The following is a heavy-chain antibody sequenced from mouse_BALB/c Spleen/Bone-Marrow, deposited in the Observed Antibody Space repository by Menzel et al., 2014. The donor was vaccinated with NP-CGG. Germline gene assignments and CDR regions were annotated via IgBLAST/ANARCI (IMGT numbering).Heavy chain of an antibody. CDR2: IYPGNVNA. V-gene: IGHV1S56*01. J-gene: IGHJ4*01. Sequence: VQGVESGPELVKPGASVRISCKASGYTFTSYYIHWVKQRPGQGLEWIGWIYPGNVNAKYNEKFKGKATLTADKSSSTAYMQLSSLTSEDSAVYFCARWGTTVVDAMDYWGQGTSVTVPS. D-gene: IGHD1-1*01. CDR3: ARWGTTVVDAMDY. CDR1: GYTFTSYY.